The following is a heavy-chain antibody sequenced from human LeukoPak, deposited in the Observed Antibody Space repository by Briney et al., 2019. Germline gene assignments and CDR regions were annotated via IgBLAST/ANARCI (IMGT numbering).Heavy chain of an antibody. CDR3: ARSLYGGISGEDY. CDR2: ISSSGSYI. J-gene: IGHJ4*02. V-gene: IGHV3-21*01. Sequence: PGGSLRLSCAASGFTFSSYSMSWVRQAPGKGLEWVSSISSSGSYIYYADSMKGRFTISRDNAKSSLYLQMNSLRAGDTAVYYCARSLYGGISGEDYWGQGTLVTVSS. CDR1: GFTFSSYS. D-gene: IGHD4-23*01.